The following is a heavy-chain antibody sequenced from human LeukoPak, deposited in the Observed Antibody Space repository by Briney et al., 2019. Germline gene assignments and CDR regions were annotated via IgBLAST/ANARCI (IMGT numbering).Heavy chain of an antibody. CDR3: ARALRSYDSSGYYY. CDR2: IKQDGDEN. D-gene: IGHD3-22*01. CDR1: GFSFTAYW. Sequence: GGSLRLSCAASGFSFTAYWMSWVRQAPGKGLEWVANIKQDGDENYYVDSVMGRFTISRDNAKNSVYLEMTSLRAEDTAVYYCARALRSYDSSGYYYWGQGTLVTVSS. J-gene: IGHJ4*02. V-gene: IGHV3-7*01.